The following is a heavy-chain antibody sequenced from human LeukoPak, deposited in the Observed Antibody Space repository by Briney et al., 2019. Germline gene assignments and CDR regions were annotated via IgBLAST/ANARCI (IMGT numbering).Heavy chain of an antibody. V-gene: IGHV1-2*02. J-gene: IGHJ4*02. CDR1: GYTFTGYY. Sequence: ASVKVSCKASGYTFTGYYMHWVRQAPGQGLEWMGWINPNSGGTNYAQKSQGRVTMTRDTSISTAYMELSRLRSDDTAVYYCATWTSSSWYYFDYWGQGTLVTVSS. CDR3: ATWTSSSWYYFDY. CDR2: INPNSGGT. D-gene: IGHD6-13*01.